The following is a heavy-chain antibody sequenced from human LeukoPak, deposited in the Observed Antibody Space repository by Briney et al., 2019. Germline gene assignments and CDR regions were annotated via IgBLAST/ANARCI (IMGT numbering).Heavy chain of an antibody. V-gene: IGHV1-2*02. CDR1: GYTFTGQY. J-gene: IGHJ5*02. Sequence: ASVKVSCKTSGYTFTGQYLHWVRQAPGQGLEWMGWINPKSGGTNYAQKFQGRVTMTRDTSIHTAYMELSRLRSDDTAVYYCAREEYGFDPWGQGTLVTVSS. CDR3: AREEYGFDP. CDR2: INPKSGGT. D-gene: IGHD2-2*01.